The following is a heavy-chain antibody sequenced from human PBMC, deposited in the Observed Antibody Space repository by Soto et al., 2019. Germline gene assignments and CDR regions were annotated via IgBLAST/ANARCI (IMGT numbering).Heavy chain of an antibody. D-gene: IGHD4-4*01. CDR2: ISGSDGST. CDR1: GFTFSSYA. J-gene: IGHJ3*02. CDR3: AKASNYGGNSIDAFDI. V-gene: IGHV3-23*01. Sequence: PGGSLRLSCAASGFTFSSYAMSWVRQAPGKGLEWVSAISGSDGSTYYADSVKGRFTISRDNSKNTLYLQMNSLRAEDTAVYYCAKASNYGGNSIDAFDIWGQGTMVTVSS.